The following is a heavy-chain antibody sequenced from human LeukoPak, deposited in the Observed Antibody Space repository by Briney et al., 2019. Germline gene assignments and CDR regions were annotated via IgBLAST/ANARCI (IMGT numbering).Heavy chain of an antibody. CDR2: IIPIFGTA. V-gene: IGHV1-69*05. Sequence: SVKVSCKASGGTLSSYAIGWVRQAPGQGLEWMGGIIPIFGTANYAQKFQGRVTITTGESTGTAYMELSSLRSEDTAVYYCARVGFPNDWNYGVHYWGQGALVTVSS. CDR3: ARVGFPNDWNYGVHY. J-gene: IGHJ4*02. D-gene: IGHD1-7*01. CDR1: GGTLSSYA.